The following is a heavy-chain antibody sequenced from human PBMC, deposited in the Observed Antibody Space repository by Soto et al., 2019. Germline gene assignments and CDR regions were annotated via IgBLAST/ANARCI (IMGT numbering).Heavy chain of an antibody. CDR1: GYTFTGYY. Sequence: QVQLVQSGAEVKKPGASVKVSCKASGYTFTGYYMHWVRQAPGQGLEWMGWINPHSGDTKYAQKFQGKVTVPRDTSTSTVYLELSRLRSADTAVYYCARPDCLSARCAYYYYALAVWGHGTTVTVAS. V-gene: IGHV1-2*02. D-gene: IGHD2-2*01. CDR2: INPHSGDT. J-gene: IGHJ6*02. CDR3: ARPDCLSARCAYYYYALAV.